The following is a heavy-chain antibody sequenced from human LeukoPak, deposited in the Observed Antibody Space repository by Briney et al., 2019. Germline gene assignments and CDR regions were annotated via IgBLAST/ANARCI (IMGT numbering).Heavy chain of an antibody. D-gene: IGHD1/OR15-1a*01. Sequence: SETLSLTCTVSGGSISTYYWSRIRQPPGKGLEWIGYISYSGSTNYNPSLKSRVTISLDTPKNQFALKLSSVTAADTAVYYCARSIIGTRSKFDYWGQGTLVTVSS. CDR3: ARSIIGTRSKFDY. J-gene: IGHJ4*02. V-gene: IGHV4-59*08. CDR2: ISYSGST. CDR1: GGSISTYY.